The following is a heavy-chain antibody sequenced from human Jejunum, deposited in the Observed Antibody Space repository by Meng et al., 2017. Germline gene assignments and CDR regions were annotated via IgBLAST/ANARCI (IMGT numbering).Heavy chain of an antibody. Sequence: QVLRAQSGTEVERPWASVKVSCQASGYIFTDYAIHWLRQAPGQGLEWMGWISPGTGNTKYSQQFQGRLSFTRDPPASTVYMDLNSLTSEDTAVYFCSRVREYTGAFFDYWGQGSLVTVSS. CDR2: ISPGTGNT. D-gene: IGHD1-1*01. CDR3: SRVREYTGAFFDY. CDR1: GYIFTDYA. J-gene: IGHJ4*02. V-gene: IGHV1-3*01.